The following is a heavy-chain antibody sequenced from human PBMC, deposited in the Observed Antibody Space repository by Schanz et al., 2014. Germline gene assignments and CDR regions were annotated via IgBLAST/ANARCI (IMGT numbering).Heavy chain of an antibody. J-gene: IGHJ5*02. D-gene: IGHD4-4*01. V-gene: IGHV4-4*07. CDR1: GGSISSEY. CDR2: IYNSGKT. CDR3: ARHLPGGYNNHGWFDP. Sequence: QVQLQESGPALVKPSETLSLTCTVSGGSISSEYWSWIRQPAGKGLEWIGRIYNSGKTNYNPSLESRVSMSVDTSKKQLSLKLRSVSAADTAVYYCARHLPGGYNNHGWFDPWGQGTLVTVSS.